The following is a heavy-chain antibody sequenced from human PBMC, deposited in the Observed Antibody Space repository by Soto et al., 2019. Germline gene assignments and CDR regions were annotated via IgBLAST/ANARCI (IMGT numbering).Heavy chain of an antibody. V-gene: IGHV3-30*18. CDR1: GFTFSHYG. D-gene: IGHD2-21*01. CDR2: ISHDGNKE. Sequence: GGSLRLSCAASGFTFSHYGIHWVRQAPGKGLEWVAVISHDGNKEYYADSVKGRFTVSRDNSKKTVYLQMNSLRAEDTAMYYCAKVSRSISKLWGFDHRGPGTPVTVSS. CDR3: AKVSRSISKLWGFDH. J-gene: IGHJ4*02.